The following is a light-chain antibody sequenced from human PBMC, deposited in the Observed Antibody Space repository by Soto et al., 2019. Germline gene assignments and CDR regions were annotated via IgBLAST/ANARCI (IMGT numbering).Light chain of an antibody. CDR1: QSISSW. CDR3: QQYNSYWT. J-gene: IGKJ1*01. CDR2: KAS. V-gene: IGKV1-5*03. Sequence: DSQMTQSPSTLSASVGDRVTITCRASQSISSWLAWYQQKPGKAPNLLIYKASSLEGGVPSRFSGSGSGTEFPLTISSLQPDDFATYYCQQYNSYWTFGQGTKVEIK.